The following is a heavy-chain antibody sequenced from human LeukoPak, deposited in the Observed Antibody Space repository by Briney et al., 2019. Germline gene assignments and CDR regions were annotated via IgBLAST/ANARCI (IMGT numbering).Heavy chain of an antibody. CDR3: ARPSGSYPKYYFDY. CDR2: IYYSGST. V-gene: IGHV4-39*01. J-gene: IGHJ4*02. CDR1: GGSISSSSYY. Sequence: PSETLSLTCTVSGGSISSSSYYWGWIRQPPGEGLEWIGSIYYSGSTYYNPSLKSRVTISVDTSKNQFSLKLSSVTAADTAVYYCARPSGSYPKYYFDYWGQGTLVTVSS. D-gene: IGHD1-26*01.